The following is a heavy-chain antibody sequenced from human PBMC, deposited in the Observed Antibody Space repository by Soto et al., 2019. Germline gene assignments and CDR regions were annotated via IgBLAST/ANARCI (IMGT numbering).Heavy chain of an antibody. CDR1: GRSISRGAYP. J-gene: IGHJ6*02. Sequence: SETLSLTCPVSGRSISRGAYPRSWIRQPPGKGLERIGYFYHSGSIYSSPSLRSRVTISVDRSKNQFSLKLTSVTAADTAVYYCARAIYYDFWSGYYKGPTYYYGMDVWGQGTTVTVS. CDR3: ARAIYYDFWSGYYKGPTYYYGMDV. D-gene: IGHD3-3*01. V-gene: IGHV4-30-2*01. CDR2: FYHSGSI.